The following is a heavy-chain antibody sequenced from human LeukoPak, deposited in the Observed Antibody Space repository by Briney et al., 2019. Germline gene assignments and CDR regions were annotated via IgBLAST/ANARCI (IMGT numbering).Heavy chain of an antibody. V-gene: IGHV3-21*01. D-gene: IGHD2-2*02. CDR3: ASDVVVPAAIDDDAFDI. CDR1: GFTFSDYY. J-gene: IGHJ3*02. CDR2: ISSSSSYI. Sequence: SGGSLRLSCAASGFTFSDYYMNWVRQAPGKGLEWVSSISSSSSYIYYADSVKGRFTISRDNAKNSLYLQMNSLRAEDTAVYYCASDVVVPAAIDDDAFDIWGQGTMVTVSS.